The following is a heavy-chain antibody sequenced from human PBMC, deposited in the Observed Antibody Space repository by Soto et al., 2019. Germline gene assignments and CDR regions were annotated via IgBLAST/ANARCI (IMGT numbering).Heavy chain of an antibody. CDR2: ISGSGGST. Sequence: PGGSLRLSCAASGFTFSSYAMSWVRQAPGKGLEWVSAISGSGGSTYYAESVKGRFTISRDNSKNTLYLQMNSLRAEDTAVYYCAREPLMVRLVIRPAPDAFFIWGQGTM. CDR1: GFTFSSYA. V-gene: IGHV3-23*01. D-gene: IGHD3-10*01. J-gene: IGHJ3*02. CDR3: AREPLMVRLVIRPAPDAFFI.